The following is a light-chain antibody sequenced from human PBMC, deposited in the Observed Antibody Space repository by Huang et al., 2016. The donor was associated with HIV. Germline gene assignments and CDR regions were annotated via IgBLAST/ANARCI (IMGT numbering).Light chain of an antibody. CDR2: KAS. J-gene: IGKJ2*01. CDR1: QSISSW. CDR3: QQYNSYSPDT. Sequence: DNQMTQSPSTLSASVGDRVTITCRASQSISSWLAWYQQKPGKAPKLLIYKASSLESGVPSRFSGSGSGTEFTLTISSLQPDDFATYYCQQYNSYSPDTFGQGTKLEIK. V-gene: IGKV1-5*03.